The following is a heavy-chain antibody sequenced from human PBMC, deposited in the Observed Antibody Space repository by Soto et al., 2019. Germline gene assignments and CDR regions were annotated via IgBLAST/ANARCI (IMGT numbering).Heavy chain of an antibody. V-gene: IGHV3-48*01. Sequence: EVQLVESGGGLVQPGGSLRLSCATSGFTFSDYSMNWVRQAPGKGLEWISYISIASNVIHYPDSVKGRFTTSRDNARNSLFLQMASLRVEDTAVYYCTGHLIWFVPTRSDFWGQGTLVTVSS. D-gene: IGHD3-10*01. CDR3: TGHLIWFVPTRSDF. CDR1: GFTFSDYS. J-gene: IGHJ4*02. CDR2: ISIASNVI.